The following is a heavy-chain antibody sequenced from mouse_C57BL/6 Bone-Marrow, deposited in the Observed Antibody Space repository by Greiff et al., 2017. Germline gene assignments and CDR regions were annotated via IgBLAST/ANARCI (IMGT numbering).Heavy chain of an antibody. Sequence: QVQLQQPGAELVRPGSSVKLSCTASGYTFTSYWMHWVKQRPIQGLEWIGNIDPSDSETHYNQKFKDKATLTVDKSSSTAYMQLSSLTSEDSAVYYGARLAEDDSGGFWGRGTALTV. V-gene: IGHV1-52*01. CDR3: ARLAEDDSGGF. CDR2: IDPSDSET. CDR1: GYTFTSYW. J-gene: IGHJ2*01. D-gene: IGHD3-2*01.